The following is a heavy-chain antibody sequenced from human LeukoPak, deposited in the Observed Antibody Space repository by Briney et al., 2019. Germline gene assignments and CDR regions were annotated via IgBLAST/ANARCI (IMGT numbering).Heavy chain of an antibody. CDR3: ARGNYYDSSGYQYYFDY. CDR2: INHSGST. Sequence: SETLSLTCAVYGGSFSGYYWSWIRQPPGKGLESIGEINHSGSTNYNPSLKSRVTISVDTSKNQFSLKLSSVTAADTAVYYCARGNYYDSSGYQYYFDYWGQGTLVTVSS. CDR1: GGSFSGYY. D-gene: IGHD3-22*01. V-gene: IGHV4-34*01. J-gene: IGHJ4*02.